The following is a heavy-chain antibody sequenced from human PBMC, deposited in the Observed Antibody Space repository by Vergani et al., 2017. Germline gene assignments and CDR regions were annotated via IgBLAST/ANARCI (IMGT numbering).Heavy chain of an antibody. J-gene: IGHJ4*02. CDR3: ARDGRVTWLLRSQLDN. Sequence: QVQLVESGGGLVQPGRSLRLSCAASGFTFSSCGMHWVRQAPGKGLEWVAVMWYDGSNKYYEDSVKGRFTISRDNSKNTLYMQMNSLRAEDKAVYYCARDGRVTWLLRSQLDNWGQGTLVTVSS. CDR1: GFTFSSCG. CDR2: MWYDGSNK. V-gene: IGHV3-33*01. D-gene: IGHD3-22*01.